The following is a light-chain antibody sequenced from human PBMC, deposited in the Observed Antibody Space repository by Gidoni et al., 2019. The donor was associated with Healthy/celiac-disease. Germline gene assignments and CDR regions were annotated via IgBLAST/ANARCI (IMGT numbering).Light chain of an antibody. CDR3: GTWDGSLSAVV. J-gene: IGLJ2*01. CDR2: DNN. CDR1: SSNIGHNY. Sequence: QSVLTQPPSVSAAPGQQVTIPCPGSSSNIGHNYVSWYQQLPGTAPKLLIYDNNKRTSRIPDRFSGSKSGTSATLGITGLQTGDETDNYCGTWDGSLSAVVFGGGTKLTVL. V-gene: IGLV1-51*01.